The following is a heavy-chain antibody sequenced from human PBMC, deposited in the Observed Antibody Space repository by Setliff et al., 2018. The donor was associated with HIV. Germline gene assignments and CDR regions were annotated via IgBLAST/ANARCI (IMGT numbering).Heavy chain of an antibody. V-gene: IGHV4-30-2*01. CDR1: GGSISGGIYS. CDR3: AGDNGANGWPGWLGP. CDR2: VYQSGNT. J-gene: IGHJ5*02. D-gene: IGHD2-8*01. Sequence: SSETLSLTCTVSGGSISGGIYSWSWIRQPPGKGLEWIGYVYQSGNTYYKPSLKRRVTMSVDRSKNQLCLKIDSVTAADPAVYFCAGDNGANGWPGWLGPWGQGILVTVSS.